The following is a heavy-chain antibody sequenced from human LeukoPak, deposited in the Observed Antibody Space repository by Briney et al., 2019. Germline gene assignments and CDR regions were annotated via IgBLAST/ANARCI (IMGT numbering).Heavy chain of an antibody. D-gene: IGHD6-13*01. Sequence: ASVKVSCKVSGYTLTELSMHWVRQAPGKGLEWMGGFDPEDGETIYAQKFQGRVTMTEDTSTDTAYMELSSLRSEDTAVYYCATGISYGSSRELPFDYWGQGTLVTVSS. J-gene: IGHJ4*02. V-gene: IGHV1-24*01. CDR1: GYTLTELS. CDR3: ATGISYGSSRELPFDY. CDR2: FDPEDGET.